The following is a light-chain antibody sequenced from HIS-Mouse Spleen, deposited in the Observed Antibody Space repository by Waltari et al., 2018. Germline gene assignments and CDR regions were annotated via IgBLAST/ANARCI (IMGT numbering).Light chain of an antibody. CDR1: SSNIGRNS. CDR3: AAWDDSLSGPV. V-gene: IGLV1-47*01. Sequence: QSVLTQPPSASGTPGQRVTISCFGSSSNIGRNSVYWYQQLPGTAPKLLIYRNNQRPSGVPDRFSGSKSGTSASLAISGLRSEDEADYYCAAWDDSLSGPVFGGGTKLTVL. J-gene: IGLJ3*02. CDR2: RNN.